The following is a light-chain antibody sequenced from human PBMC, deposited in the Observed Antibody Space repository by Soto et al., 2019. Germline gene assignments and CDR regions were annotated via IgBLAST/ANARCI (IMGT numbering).Light chain of an antibody. CDR3: LKTLQNPRK. J-gene: IGKJ1*01. CDR2: LGS. CDR1: QSLLKSTGYNY. Sequence: DIVMTQSPLSLPVTPGEPASISCRSSQSLLKSTGYNYLDWYLQKPGQSPQLLIYLGSNRASGIPDKFSSSGSGTNFTLKISRVKAVDFWVYYCLKTLQNPRKFGHGTK. V-gene: IGKV2-28*01.